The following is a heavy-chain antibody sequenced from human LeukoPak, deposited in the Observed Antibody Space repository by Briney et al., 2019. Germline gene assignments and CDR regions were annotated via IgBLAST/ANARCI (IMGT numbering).Heavy chain of an antibody. Sequence: QTGGSLRLSCAASGFTFSTYWMTWVRQAPGKGLEWVATIRQDDIERHLVDSVKGRFFISRDNAKNSLNLQMNSLTVEDTAVYYCVRGCNRAHCPYFFDSWGQGTLITVS. D-gene: IGHD2/OR15-2a*01. CDR1: GFTFSTYW. J-gene: IGHJ4*02. CDR2: IRQDDIER. CDR3: VRGCNRAHCPYFFDS. V-gene: IGHV3-7*01.